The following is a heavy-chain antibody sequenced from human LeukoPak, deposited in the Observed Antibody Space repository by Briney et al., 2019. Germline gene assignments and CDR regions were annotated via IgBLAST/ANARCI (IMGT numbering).Heavy chain of an antibody. CDR3: GGGLGYCTYSRCPPDS. CDR1: GVSITDNDQF. V-gene: IGHV4-30-4*01. J-gene: IGHJ5*01. D-gene: IGHD2-8*01. Sequence: PSETLSFTCTVSGVSITDNDQFWSWIRQPPGKGLEWVGYIDYSGTTHYNPSLKGRVKMSRDTSKNQFSLNLNSVTAADTAFYYCGGGLGYCTYSRCPPDSWGQGTLVTVSS. CDR2: IDYSGTT.